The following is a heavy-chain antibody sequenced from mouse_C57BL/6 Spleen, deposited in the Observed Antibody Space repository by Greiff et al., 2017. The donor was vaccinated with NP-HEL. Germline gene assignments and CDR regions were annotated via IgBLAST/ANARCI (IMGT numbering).Heavy chain of an antibody. J-gene: IGHJ1*03. CDR3: ARSPFFWYFDV. Sequence: EVQGVESGGGLVQPGGSLSLSCAASGFTFTDYYMSWVRQPPGKALEWLGFIRNKANGYTTEYSAPVKGRFTISRDKSQSILYLQMNALRAEDSATYYGARSPFFWYFDVWGTGTTVTVSS. CDR2: IRNKANGYTT. CDR1: GFTFTDYY. V-gene: IGHV7-3*01.